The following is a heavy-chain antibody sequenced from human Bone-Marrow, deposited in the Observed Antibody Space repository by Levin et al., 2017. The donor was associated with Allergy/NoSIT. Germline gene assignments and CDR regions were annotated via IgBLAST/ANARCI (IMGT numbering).Heavy chain of an antibody. J-gene: IGHJ5*02. V-gene: IGHV1-46*01. D-gene: IGHD4-23*01. CDR2: INPSGGST. CDR1: GYTFTSYY. Sequence: GGSLRLSCKASGYTFTSYYMHWVRQAPGQGLEWMGIINPSGGSTSYAQKFQGRVTMTRDTSTSTVYMELSSLRSEDTAVYYCARVSTTLVHWFDPWGQGTLVTVSS. CDR3: ARVSTTLVHWFDP.